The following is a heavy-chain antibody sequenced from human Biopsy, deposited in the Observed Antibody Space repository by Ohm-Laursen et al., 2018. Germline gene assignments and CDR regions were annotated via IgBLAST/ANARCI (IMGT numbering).Heavy chain of an antibody. CDR1: GYSISSDYR. CDR3: ARVGSGWAPFDK. V-gene: IGHV4-38-2*01. Sequence: GTLSLTCAVSGYSISSDYRWGWIRQPPGKTLEWLGNIFKDGNTHYNPSLMSRLIISIDTSKNQFTLMMTSVSGADTAVYFCARVGSGWAPFDKWGPGTLVTVSS. CDR2: IFKDGNT. J-gene: IGHJ4*02. D-gene: IGHD6-19*01.